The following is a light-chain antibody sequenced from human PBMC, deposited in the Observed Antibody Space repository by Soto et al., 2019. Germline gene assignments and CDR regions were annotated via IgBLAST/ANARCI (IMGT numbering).Light chain of an antibody. CDR1: QSISSW. J-gene: IGKJ2*01. Sequence: DIQMTQSPSTLSASVGDRVTITCRASQSISSWLAWYQQKPGKAPKLLIYDASSLESGVPSSFSGSGSGTEFTLTISSLQPDDFATYYCQQSYSTPYTFGQGTKLEIK. V-gene: IGKV1-5*01. CDR2: DAS. CDR3: QQSYSTPYT.